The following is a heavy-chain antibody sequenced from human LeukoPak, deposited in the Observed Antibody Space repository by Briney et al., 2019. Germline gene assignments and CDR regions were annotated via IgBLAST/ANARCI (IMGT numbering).Heavy chain of an antibody. CDR2: INPNSGGT. CDR1: GYTFNFYY. CDR3: ARGNYDILTGPSHYYGMDV. J-gene: IGHJ6*02. D-gene: IGHD3-9*01. V-gene: IGHV1-46*02. Sequence: ASVKVSCKASGYTFNFYYVHWVRQAPGQGLEWMGIINPNSGGTTYAQKFQGRVTLTGDTSASTVFMELSSLTSEDTAVYYCARGNYDILTGPSHYYGMDVWGQGTTVTVSS.